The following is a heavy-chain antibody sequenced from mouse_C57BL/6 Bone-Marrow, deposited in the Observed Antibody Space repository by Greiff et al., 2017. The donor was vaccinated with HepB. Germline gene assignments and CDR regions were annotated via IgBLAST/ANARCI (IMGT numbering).Heavy chain of an antibody. J-gene: IGHJ3*01. D-gene: IGHD2-2*01. CDR1: GYTFTSYW. CDR2: IYPGSGST. V-gene: IGHV1-55*01. Sequence: QVQLQQSGAELVKPGASVKMSCKASGYTFTSYWITWVKQRPGQGLEWIGDIYPGSGSTNYNEKFKSKATLTVDTSSSTAYRQLSSLTSEDSAVYYCARGWLRRRTWFAYWGQGTLVTVSA. CDR3: ARGWLRRRTWFAY.